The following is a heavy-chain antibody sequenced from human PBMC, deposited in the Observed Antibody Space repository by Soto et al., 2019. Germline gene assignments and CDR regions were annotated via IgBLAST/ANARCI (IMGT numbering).Heavy chain of an antibody. Sequence: SETLSLTCSVSGGSISSYYWSWIRQPPGQGLEWIGYIYYSGSTNYDPSLKSRVTMSVDTSKNQFTMKLSSVTAADTAVYYCARGQPLYYDSSGYFDYWGQGTLVTVSS. J-gene: IGHJ4*02. V-gene: IGHV4-59*01. D-gene: IGHD3-22*01. CDR2: IYYSGST. CDR1: GGSISSYY. CDR3: ARGQPLYYDSSGYFDY.